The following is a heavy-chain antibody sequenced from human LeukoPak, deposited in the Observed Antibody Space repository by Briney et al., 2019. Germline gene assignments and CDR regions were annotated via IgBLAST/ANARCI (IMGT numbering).Heavy chain of an antibody. V-gene: IGHV1-69*13. Sequence: SVKVSCKAAGGTFSSYPINWVRQAPGQGLEWMGGIIPIFGTSNYAQKFQGRVTITADESTSTAYIELSSLRSEDTAVYYCSRGQNGYNYAPFNIWGQGTMVTVSS. D-gene: IGHD1-1*01. J-gene: IGHJ3*02. CDR3: SRGQNGYNYAPFNI. CDR2: IIPIFGTS. CDR1: GGTFSSYP.